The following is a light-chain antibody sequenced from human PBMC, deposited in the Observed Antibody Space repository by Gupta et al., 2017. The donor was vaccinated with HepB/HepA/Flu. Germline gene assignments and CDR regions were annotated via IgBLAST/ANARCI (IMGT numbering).Light chain of an antibody. Sequence: DIQMTQFPSTLSASIGDRVTITCRASDNVNRWLAWYQQKPGRAPKLLINQASNLENGVSSRFRGSGSGTEFTLTISSLQPDDFATYYCQHFHSYPWTFGQGTKVEVK. J-gene: IGKJ1*01. CDR1: DNVNRW. CDR2: QAS. V-gene: IGKV1-5*03. CDR3: QHFHSYPWT.